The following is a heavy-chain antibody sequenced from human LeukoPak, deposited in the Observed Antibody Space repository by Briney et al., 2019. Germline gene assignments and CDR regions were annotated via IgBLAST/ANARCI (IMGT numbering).Heavy chain of an antibody. Sequence: SETLSLTCTVPGGSISSYYWSWIRQPAGKGLEWIGRIYTSGSTNYNPSLKSRVTMSVDTSKNQFSLKLSSVTAADTAVYYCARVSSSGWSHANYYFDYWGQGTLVTVSS. CDR1: GGSISSYY. J-gene: IGHJ4*02. CDR3: ARVSSSGWSHANYYFDY. D-gene: IGHD6-19*01. CDR2: IYTSGST. V-gene: IGHV4-4*07.